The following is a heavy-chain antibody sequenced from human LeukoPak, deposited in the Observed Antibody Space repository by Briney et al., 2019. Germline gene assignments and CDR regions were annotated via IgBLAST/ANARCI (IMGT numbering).Heavy chain of an antibody. CDR2: VWFDGSNK. J-gene: IGHJ4*02. Sequence: PGTSLRLSCAASGFTFSSYGMHWVRQPPGKGLEWVAIVWFDGSNKYYADSVKGRFTISRDNSKNTLYLQMNSLRAEDTAVYYCAREGSSNRFDYWGQGTLVTVSS. CDR3: AREGSSNRFDY. V-gene: IGHV3-33*01. D-gene: IGHD4-11*01. CDR1: GFTFSSYG.